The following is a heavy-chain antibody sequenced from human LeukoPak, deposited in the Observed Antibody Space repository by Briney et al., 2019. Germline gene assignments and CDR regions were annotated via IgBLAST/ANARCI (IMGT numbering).Heavy chain of an antibody. CDR2: INHSGST. CDR3: ARRDLVPVALKYYFDY. V-gene: IGHV4-34*01. Sequence: SETLSLTCAVYGGSFSGYYWSWIRQPPGKGLEWIGEINHSGSTNYNPSLKSRVTISVDTSKNQFSLKLSSVTVADTAVYYCARRDLVPVALKYYFDYWGQGTLVTVSS. D-gene: IGHD2-2*01. CDR1: GGSFSGYY. J-gene: IGHJ4*02.